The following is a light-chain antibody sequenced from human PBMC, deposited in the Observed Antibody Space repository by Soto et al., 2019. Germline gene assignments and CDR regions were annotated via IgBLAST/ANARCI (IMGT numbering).Light chain of an antibody. Sequence: QTVVTQPPSVSAAPGQKVSISCSGSSSNLGNNDVSSYQQLPGTAPKLLIYDNDKRPSGIPDRFSGSKSGTSATLGITGLQAGDEADYYCGTWDSSLTVAVFGGGTKLTVL. CDR3: GTWDSSLTVAV. V-gene: IGLV1-51*01. J-gene: IGLJ2*01. CDR1: SSNLGNND. CDR2: DND.